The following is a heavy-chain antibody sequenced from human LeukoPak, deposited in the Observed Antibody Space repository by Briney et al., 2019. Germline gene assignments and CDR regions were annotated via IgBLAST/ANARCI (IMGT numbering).Heavy chain of an antibody. Sequence: ASVKVSCKASGYTFTSYDINWVRQATGQGLGWMGWMNPNSGNTGYAQKFQGRVTITRNTSISTAYMELSSLRSEDTAVYYCARARGAYCTNGVCYRKYYYYYMDVWGKGTTVTVSS. CDR3: ARARGAYCTNGVCYRKYYYYYMDV. CDR2: MNPNSGNT. D-gene: IGHD2-8*01. V-gene: IGHV1-8*03. CDR1: GYTFTSYD. J-gene: IGHJ6*03.